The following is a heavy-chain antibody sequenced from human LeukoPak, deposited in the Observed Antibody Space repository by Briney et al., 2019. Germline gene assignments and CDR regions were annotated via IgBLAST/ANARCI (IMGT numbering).Heavy chain of an antibody. CDR2: IYPGDSDT. CDR1: GCSFTSYW. D-gene: IGHD5-18*01. CDR3: ARRVDTAMDSFDY. J-gene: IGHJ4*02. V-gene: IGHV5-51*01. Sequence: GASLKISCKGSGCSFTSYWIGWVRQMPGKGLEWMGIIYPGDSDTRYSPSFQGQVTISADKSISTAYLQWSGLKASDTAMYYCARRVDTAMDSFDYWGQGTLVTVSS.